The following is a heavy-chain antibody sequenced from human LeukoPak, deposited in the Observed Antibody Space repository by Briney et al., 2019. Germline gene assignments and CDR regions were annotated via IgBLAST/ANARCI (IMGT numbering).Heavy chain of an antibody. Sequence: GGSLRLSCAASGFTFSSYAMHWVRQAPGKGLEWVAVISYDGSNKYYADSVKGRFTISRDNSKNTLYLQMNSLRAEDTAVYYCARGMYYYDSSGYYWGQGTLVTVSS. V-gene: IGHV3-30-3*01. J-gene: IGHJ4*02. CDR3: ARGMYYYDSSGYY. D-gene: IGHD3-22*01. CDR1: GFTFSSYA. CDR2: ISYDGSNK.